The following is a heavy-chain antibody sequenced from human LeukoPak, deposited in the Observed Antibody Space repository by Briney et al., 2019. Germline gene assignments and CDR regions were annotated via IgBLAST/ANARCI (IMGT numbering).Heavy chain of an antibody. CDR2: ISGSGGST. D-gene: IGHD2-2*01. CDR1: GFTFSSYA. Sequence: GGSLRLSCAASGFTFSSYAMSWVRQAPGKGLEWVSAISGSGGSTYYADSVKGRFTISRDNSENTLYLQMNSLRAEDTAVYYCAKALRRYCSSTSCYRPDYWGQGTLVTVSS. CDR3: AKALRRYCSSTSCYRPDY. V-gene: IGHV3-23*01. J-gene: IGHJ4*02.